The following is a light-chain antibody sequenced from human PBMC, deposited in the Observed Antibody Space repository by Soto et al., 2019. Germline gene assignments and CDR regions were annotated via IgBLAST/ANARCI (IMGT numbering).Light chain of an antibody. CDR1: SSDVGSYNR. CDR3: SSSTSSITYV. V-gene: IGLV2-18*02. J-gene: IGLJ1*01. Sequence: QSVLTQPPSVSGSPGQSVTISCTGTSSDVGSYNRVSWYQQPPGTAPKLMIYDVSNRPSGVPDRFSGSKSGNTASLTISGLQAEDEADYYCSSSTSSITYVFGTGPKVTVL. CDR2: DVS.